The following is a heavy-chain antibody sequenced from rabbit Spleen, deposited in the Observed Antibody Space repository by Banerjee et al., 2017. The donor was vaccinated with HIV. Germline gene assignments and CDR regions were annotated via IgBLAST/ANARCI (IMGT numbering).Heavy chain of an antibody. V-gene: IGHV1S40*01. CDR1: GFSFSSSDY. CDR3: ARDAGSGPYIDGYFSL. D-gene: IGHD8-1*01. Sequence: QSLEESGGDLVKPGAFLTLTCTASGFSFSSSDYMCWVRQAPGKGLEWIACIYTGNYKTYYASWAKGRFTISKTSSTTVTLQMTSLTVADTATYFCARDAGSGPYIDGYFSLWGPGTLVTVS. CDR2: IYTGNYKT. J-gene: IGHJ4*01.